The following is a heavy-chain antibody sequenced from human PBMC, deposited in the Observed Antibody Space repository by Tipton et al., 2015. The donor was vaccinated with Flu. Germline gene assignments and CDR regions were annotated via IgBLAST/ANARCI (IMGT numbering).Heavy chain of an antibody. Sequence: GLVKPSETLSLVCNVSGDISSHYWSWIRQSAGKGLEWIGRFYTNGATNYNPSLQSRVTMSVDTSKSQFVLRLTSVTAADTGAYYCAGGVFGDPRFAAFSIWGQGTMVTVSS. D-gene: IGHD3-10*02. J-gene: IGHJ3*02. CDR1: GDISSHY. CDR2: FYTNGAT. CDR3: AGGVFGDPRFAAFSI. V-gene: IGHV4-4*07.